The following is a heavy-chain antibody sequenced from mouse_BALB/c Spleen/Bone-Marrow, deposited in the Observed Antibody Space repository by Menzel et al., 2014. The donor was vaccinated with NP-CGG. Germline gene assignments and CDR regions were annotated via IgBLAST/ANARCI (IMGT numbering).Heavy chain of an antibody. J-gene: IGHJ3*01. V-gene: IGHV14-3*02. CDR3: AVYYYGSSSFAY. CDR1: GFNIKDTY. CDR2: IDPANGNT. Sequence: VQLQQSGAEPVKPGASVKLSCTASGFNIKDTYMHWVKQRPEQGLEWIGRIDPANGNTKYDPKFQGKATITADTSSNTAYLQLSSLTSEDTAVYYCAVYYYGSSSFAYWGQGTLVTVSA. D-gene: IGHD1-1*01.